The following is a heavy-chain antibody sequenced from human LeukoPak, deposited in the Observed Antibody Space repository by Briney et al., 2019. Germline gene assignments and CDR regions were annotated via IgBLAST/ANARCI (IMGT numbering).Heavy chain of an antibody. CDR1: GFTFTDHY. CDR2: IGPHSTFT. V-gene: IGHV1-2*02. CDR3: ARVYCSSTSCYNWFDP. Sequence: ASMKVSCKSSGFTFTDHYIHWVRQGPGQGLEWMGYIGPHSTFTSSPQEFQGRVTMTRDTSISTAYMELSRLRSDDTAVYYCARVYCSSTSCYNWFDPWGQGTLVTVSS. D-gene: IGHD2-2*01. J-gene: IGHJ5*02.